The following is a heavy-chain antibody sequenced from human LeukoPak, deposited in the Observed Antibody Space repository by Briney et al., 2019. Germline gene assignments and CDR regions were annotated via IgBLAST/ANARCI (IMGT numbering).Heavy chain of an antibody. CDR3: AKISVRGVIQAFDI. D-gene: IGHD3-10*01. CDR1: GGSISSGGYY. CDR2: IYYSGST. V-gene: IGHV4-31*03. J-gene: IGHJ3*02. Sequence: SETLSLTCTVSGGSISSGGYYWSWIRQHPGKGLEWIGYIYYSGSTYYNPSLKSRVTISVHTSKNQFSLKLTSVTSAATAVYYCAKISVRGVIQAFDIWGQGTMVTVSS.